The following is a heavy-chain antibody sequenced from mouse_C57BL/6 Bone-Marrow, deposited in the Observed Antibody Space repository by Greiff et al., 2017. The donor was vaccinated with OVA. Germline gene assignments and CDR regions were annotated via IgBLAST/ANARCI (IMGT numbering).Heavy chain of an antibody. Sequence: QVQLQQPGTELVKPGASVKLSCKASGYTFTSYWMHWVKQRPGQGLEWIGTINPSNGGTTYNEKFKSKATLTVDKSSSPAYMQRSSLTAEDSAVYYCARGDYGSSYVPFAYWGQGTLVTVSA. D-gene: IGHD1-1*01. V-gene: IGHV1-53*01. CDR1: GYTFTSYW. CDR2: INPSNGGT. CDR3: ARGDYGSSYVPFAY. J-gene: IGHJ3*01.